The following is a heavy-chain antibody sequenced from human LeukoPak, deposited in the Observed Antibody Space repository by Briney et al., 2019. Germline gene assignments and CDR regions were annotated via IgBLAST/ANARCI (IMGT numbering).Heavy chain of an antibody. Sequence: PGGSLRLSCAASGFTFSSYSMNWVRQAPGKGLGWVSSISSSSSYIYYADSVKGRFTISRDNAKNSLYLQMNSLRAEDTAVYYCAREAPTGSWELQVLGWFDPWGQGTLVTVSS. D-gene: IGHD1-26*01. CDR2: ISSSSSYI. V-gene: IGHV3-21*01. CDR3: AREAPTGSWELQVLGWFDP. CDR1: GFTFSSYS. J-gene: IGHJ5*02.